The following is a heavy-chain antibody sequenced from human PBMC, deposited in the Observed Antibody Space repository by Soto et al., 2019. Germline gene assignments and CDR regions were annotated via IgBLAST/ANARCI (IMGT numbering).Heavy chain of an antibody. D-gene: IGHD3-3*01. Sequence: AASVKVSCKASGYTFTSYYMHWVRQAPGQGLEWMGIINPSGGSTSYAQKFQGRVTMTRDTSTSTVYMELSSLRSEDTAVYYCARGYYDFWSGYCPSYNWFGPWGDGTLVPV. J-gene: IGHJ5*02. CDR1: GYTFTSYY. V-gene: IGHV1-46*01. CDR3: ARGYYDFWSGYCPSYNWFGP. CDR2: INPSGGST.